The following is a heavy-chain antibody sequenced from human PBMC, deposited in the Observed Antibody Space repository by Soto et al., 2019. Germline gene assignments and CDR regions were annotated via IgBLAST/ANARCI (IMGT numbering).Heavy chain of an antibody. V-gene: IGHV3-13*01. J-gene: IGHJ6*02. CDR1: GFTFSSYD. D-gene: IGHD2-2*01. CDR3: ARGRHHQGMDV. Sequence: PGGSLRPSCAASGFTFSSYDMHWVRQATGKGLEWVSAIGTAGDTYYPGSVKGRFTISRENAKNSLYLQMNSLRAGDTAVYYCARGRHHQGMDVWGQGTTVTVSS. CDR2: IGTAGDT.